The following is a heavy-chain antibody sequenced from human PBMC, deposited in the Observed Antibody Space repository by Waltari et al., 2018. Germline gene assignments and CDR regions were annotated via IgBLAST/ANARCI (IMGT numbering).Heavy chain of an antibody. D-gene: IGHD1-26*01. CDR2: INHSGNT. CDR1: GGSFSGYH. V-gene: IGHV4-34*02. J-gene: IGHJ6*03. CDR3: ARNWELRGGMGV. Sequence: QVQLRQWGAGLLKPSETLSLTCAVYGGSFSGYHWSWNRQPPGKGLEWIGEINHSGNTNQNPSLKSRVTISVDTSKNQFSLKLTSVTAADTAVYYCARNWELRGGMGVWGKGTTVTVSS.